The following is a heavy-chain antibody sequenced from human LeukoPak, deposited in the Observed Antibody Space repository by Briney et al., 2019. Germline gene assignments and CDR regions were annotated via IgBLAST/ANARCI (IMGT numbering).Heavy chain of an antibody. CDR2: IDHSGST. CDR3: SRGNYDYVWGSYRYHNWFDP. V-gene: IGHV4-34*01. J-gene: IGHJ5*02. D-gene: IGHD3-16*02. Sequence: KTSETLSLTCAVYGGSFSGYYWSWIRQPPGKGLELIGEIDHSGSTNYNPSLKSRVTISVDTSKNQFSLKLSSVTAADTAVYYCSRGNYDYVWGSYRYHNWFDPWGPGTLVTVSS. CDR1: GGSFSGYY.